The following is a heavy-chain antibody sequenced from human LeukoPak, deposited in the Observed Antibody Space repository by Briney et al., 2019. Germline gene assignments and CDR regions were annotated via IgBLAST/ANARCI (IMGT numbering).Heavy chain of an antibody. CDR3: ARDRDSYDSSGYSFDY. D-gene: IGHD3-22*01. CDR1: GFTFSSCT. V-gene: IGHV3-21*01. Sequence: GGPLRLSCAASGFTFSSCTVNWVRQAPGKGLEWISSISRSSTYKYYADSEKGRFTISRDNAKNSLYLQMNGLRAEDTAVYYCARDRDSYDSSGYSFDYWGQGTLVTVSS. J-gene: IGHJ4*02. CDR2: ISRSSTYK.